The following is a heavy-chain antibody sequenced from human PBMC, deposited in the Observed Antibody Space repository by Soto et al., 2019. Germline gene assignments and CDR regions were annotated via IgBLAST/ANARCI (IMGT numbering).Heavy chain of an antibody. V-gene: IGHV3-48*01. CDR1: GFTFSSYS. D-gene: IGHD2-2*01. J-gene: IGHJ6*03. Sequence: GGSLRLSCAASGFTFSSYSTNWARQAPGKGLEWVSYISSSSSTIYYADSVKGRFTISRDNAKNSLYLQMNSLRAEDTAVYYCARRLGYCSSTSCYAEGSYYYMDVWGKGTTVTVSS. CDR3: ARRLGYCSSTSCYAEGSYYYMDV. CDR2: ISSSSSTI.